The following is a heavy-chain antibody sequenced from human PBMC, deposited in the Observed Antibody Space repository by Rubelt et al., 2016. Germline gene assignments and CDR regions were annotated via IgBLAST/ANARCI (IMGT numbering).Heavy chain of an antibody. Sequence: QVQLQESAPGLVKPSQTLSLTCPVSGGSISSGGYYWTWIRQHPGKGLEWIGYIYYSGSTYYNPSLKSRVTISVDTSKNQFSLKVYSVTAADTAVYYCARTYRYDSGYWGQGTLVTVTS. J-gene: IGHJ4*02. CDR1: GGSISSGGYY. CDR2: IYYSGST. CDR3: ARTYRYDSGY. D-gene: IGHD1-26*01. V-gene: IGHV4-31*03.